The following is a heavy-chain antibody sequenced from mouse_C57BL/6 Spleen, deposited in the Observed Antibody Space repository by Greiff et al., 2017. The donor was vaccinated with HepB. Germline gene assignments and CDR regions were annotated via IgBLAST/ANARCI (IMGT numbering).Heavy chain of an antibody. CDR3: ARQEFDY. J-gene: IGHJ2*01. CDR2: ISNGGGST. CDR1: GFTFSDYY. V-gene: IGHV5-12*01. Sequence: VQLKESGGGLVQPGGSLKLSCAASGFTFSDYYMYWVRQTPEKRLEWVAYISNGGGSTYYPDTVKGRFTISRDTAKNTLYLQMSRLKSEDTAMYYCARQEFDYWGQGTTLTVSS.